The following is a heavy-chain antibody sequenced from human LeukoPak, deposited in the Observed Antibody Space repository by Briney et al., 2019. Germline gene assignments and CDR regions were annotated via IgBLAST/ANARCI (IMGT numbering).Heavy chain of an antibody. CDR3: ARLTTVVTPRPYYFDY. V-gene: IGHV4-30-4*08. D-gene: IGHD4-23*01. J-gene: IGHJ4*02. CDR1: GGSISSSSYY. CDR2: IYYSGST. Sequence: SETLSLTCTVSGGSISSSSYYWGWIRQPPGKGLEWIGYIYYSGSTYYNPSLKSRVTISVDTSKNQFSLKLSSMTAADTAVYYCARLTTVVTPRPYYFDYWGQGTLVTVSS.